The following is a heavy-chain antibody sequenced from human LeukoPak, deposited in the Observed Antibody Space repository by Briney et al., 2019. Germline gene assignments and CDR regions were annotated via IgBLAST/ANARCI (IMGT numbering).Heavy chain of an antibody. CDR3: ARVAITMVRGVTYNWFDP. CDR2: INHSGST. J-gene: IGHJ5*02. CDR1: GMSFSGYY. V-gene: IGHV4-34*01. D-gene: IGHD3-10*01. Sequence: PSETLSLTCAVYGMSFSGYYWSWIRQPPGKGLEWIGEINHSGSTNYNPSLKSRVTISVDTSKNQFSLKLSSVTAADTAVYYCARVAITMVRGVTYNWFDPWGQGTLVTVSS.